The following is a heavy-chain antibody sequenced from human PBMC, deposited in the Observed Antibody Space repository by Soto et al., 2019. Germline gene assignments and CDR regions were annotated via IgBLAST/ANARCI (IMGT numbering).Heavy chain of an antibody. Sequence: GESLKISCKGSGYSFTSYWISWVRQMPGKGLEWMGRIDPGDSYTNYSPSFQGHVTISADKSISTAYLQWSSLKASDTAMYYCARLWDRGGRLYYYDSSGYRHLIYMDYYYYYGMDVWGQGTTVTVSS. CDR1: GYSFTSYW. D-gene: IGHD3-22*01. CDR2: IDPGDSYT. V-gene: IGHV5-10-1*01. CDR3: ARLWDRGGRLYYYDSSGYRHLIYMDYYYYYGMDV. J-gene: IGHJ6*02.